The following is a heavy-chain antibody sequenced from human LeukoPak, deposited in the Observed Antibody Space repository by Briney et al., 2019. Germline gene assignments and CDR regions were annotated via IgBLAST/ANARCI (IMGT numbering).Heavy chain of an antibody. CDR1: GFSFSSYS. CDR2: ISSSSSTI. CDR3: AQKYSSSWSDYYYYYMDV. Sequence: GGSLRLSCAASGFSFSSYSMNWVRQAPGKGLEWVSYISSSSSTIYYADSVKGRFTISRDNAKNSLYLQMNSLRAEDTAVYYCAQKYSSSWSDYYYYYMDVWGKGTTVTVSS. D-gene: IGHD6-13*01. J-gene: IGHJ6*03. V-gene: IGHV3-48*01.